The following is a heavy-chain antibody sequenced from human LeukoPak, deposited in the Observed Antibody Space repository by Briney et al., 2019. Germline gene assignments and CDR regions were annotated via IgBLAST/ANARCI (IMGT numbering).Heavy chain of an antibody. V-gene: IGHV4-59*01. J-gene: IGHJ3*02. CDR2: IYYSGST. D-gene: IGHD1-26*01. CDR3: ARRIVGASDALDI. Sequence: PSETLSLTCTASGGSISSYYWSWIRQPPGKGLEWVGYIYYSGSTNYNPSPKRRVTISVDASKNQFTLKLSSGTAADAAVYYCARRIVGASDALDIWVQGTMVSVSS. CDR1: GGSISSYY.